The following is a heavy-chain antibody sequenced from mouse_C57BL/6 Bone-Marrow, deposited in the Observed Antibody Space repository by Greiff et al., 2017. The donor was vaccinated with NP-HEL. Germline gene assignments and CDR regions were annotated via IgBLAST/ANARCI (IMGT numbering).Heavy chain of an antibody. Sequence: QVQLQQSGAELARPGASVKLSCKASGYTFTSYGISWVKQRTGQGLEWIGEIYPRSGNTYYNEKFKGKATLTADKSSSTAYMGLRSLTSEDSAVYFCARGDDGYYGWYFDVWGTGTTVTVSS. CDR2: IYPRSGNT. J-gene: IGHJ1*03. V-gene: IGHV1-81*01. D-gene: IGHD2-3*01. CDR3: ARGDDGYYGWYFDV. CDR1: GYTFTSYG.